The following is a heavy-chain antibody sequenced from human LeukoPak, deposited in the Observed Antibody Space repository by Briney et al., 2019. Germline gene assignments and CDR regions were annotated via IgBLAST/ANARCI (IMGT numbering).Heavy chain of an antibody. CDR2: INPNGGGT. D-gene: IGHD3-9*01. CDR1: GYTFTGYY. J-gene: IGHJ5*02. V-gene: IGHV1-2*02. Sequence: ASVKVSCKASGYTFTGYYMHWVRQAPGQGLEWMGWINPNGGGTNYGQKFQGRVTMTRDTSISTAYMELSRLTSDDTAIYYCAREDILSGYFCLDPWGQGTLVTVSS. CDR3: AREDILSGYFCLDP.